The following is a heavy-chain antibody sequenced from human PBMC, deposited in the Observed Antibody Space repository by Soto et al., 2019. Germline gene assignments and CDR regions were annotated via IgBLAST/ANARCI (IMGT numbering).Heavy chain of an antibody. D-gene: IGHD2-2*01. J-gene: IGHJ6*02. CDR2: ILPIFDTA. CDR1: GGTFSSYA. CDR3: ARHECISSSCYYYYYSGIDF. V-gene: IGHV1-69*01. Sequence: QVQLVQSGAEVKKPGSSVKVYCKASGGTFSSYAISWVRQAPGQGLEWRGGILPIFDTATYAEKLQGRVTLTAAESTSTSYMELSSLISEERAVYYCARHECISSSCYYYYYSGIDFLGQGTTVTLSS.